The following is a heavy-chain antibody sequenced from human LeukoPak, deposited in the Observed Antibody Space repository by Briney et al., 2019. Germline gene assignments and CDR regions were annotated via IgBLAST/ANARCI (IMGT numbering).Heavy chain of an antibody. CDR2: SAGSGGGGGT. CDR3: AKGTTGHCSGATCYPFDM. D-gene: IGHD2-15*01. V-gene: IGHV3-23*01. J-gene: IGHJ3*02. Sequence: GGSLRLSCVASGFTFSSYGMNWVRQAPGKVLEWVSSSAGSGGGGGTYYADSVKGRFTISRDSSKNTLFVHMNSLRVEDTAVYYCAKGTTGHCSGATCYPFDMWGQGTVVTVSS. CDR1: GFTFSSYG.